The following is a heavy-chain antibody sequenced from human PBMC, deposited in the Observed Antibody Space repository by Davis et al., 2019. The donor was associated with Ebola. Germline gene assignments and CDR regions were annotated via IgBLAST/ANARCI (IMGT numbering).Heavy chain of an antibody. CDR1: GGSFSGYY. J-gene: IGHJ6*02. V-gene: IGHV4-34*01. D-gene: IGHD2-2*01. Sequence: SETLSLTCAVYGGSFSGYYWSWIRQPPGKGLEWIGEINHSGSTNYNPSLNSRVTISVDTSKNQFSLKLSSVTAAATAVYYCARLLVGYCSSTSCYYYYGMDVWGQGTTVTVSS. CDR3: ARLLVGYCSSTSCYYYYGMDV. CDR2: INHSGST.